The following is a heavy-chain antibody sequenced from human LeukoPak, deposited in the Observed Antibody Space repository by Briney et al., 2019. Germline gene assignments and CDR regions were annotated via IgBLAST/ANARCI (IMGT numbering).Heavy chain of an antibody. V-gene: IGHV1-18*04. CDR1: GYTFPSYF. CDR3: ARDTNNEIDY. D-gene: IGHD2-8*01. J-gene: IGHJ4*02. Sequence: GASVKVSCKASGYTFPSYFMHWVRQAPGQGLEWMGWISTYNGDTQYSQKFQGRVALTRDTSTNTVHMELWSLRSDDTAVYYCARDTNNEIDYWGQGTLVIVSS. CDR2: ISTYNGDT.